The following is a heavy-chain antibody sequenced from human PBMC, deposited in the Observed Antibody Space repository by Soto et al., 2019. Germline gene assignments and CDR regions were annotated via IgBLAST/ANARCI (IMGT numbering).Heavy chain of an antibody. CDR2: IYYSGST. D-gene: IGHD1-1*01. CDR3: ARQPKGTTGTTGFNYMDV. V-gene: IGHV4-59*08. Sequence: SETLSLTCTVSGGSISSYYWSWIRQPPGKGLEWIGYIYYSGSTNYTPSLMSRVTISVDTSKNQFSLKLSSVTAADTAVYYCARQPKGTTGTTGFNYMDVWGKGTTVTVSS. CDR1: GGSISSYY. J-gene: IGHJ6*03.